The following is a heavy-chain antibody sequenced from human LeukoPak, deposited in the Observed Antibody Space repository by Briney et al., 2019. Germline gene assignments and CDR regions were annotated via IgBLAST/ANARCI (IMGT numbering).Heavy chain of an antibody. Sequence: GASVKVSCKASGYSDYYIHWVRQAPGQGPEWMGLMNPTGGGTEYAQKFQGRVTMTRDTSTNTAYMELSSLRSDDTAIYYCARDVGVPGRGNALDVWGQGTLVTVSS. J-gene: IGHJ4*02. D-gene: IGHD2-8*01. CDR3: ARDVGVPGRGNALDV. CDR1: GYSDYY. V-gene: IGHV1-2*02. CDR2: MNPTGGGT.